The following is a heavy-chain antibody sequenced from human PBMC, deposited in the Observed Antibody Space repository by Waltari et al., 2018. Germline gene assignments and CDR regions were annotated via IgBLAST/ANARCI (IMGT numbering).Heavy chain of an antibody. D-gene: IGHD4-17*01. J-gene: IGHJ1*01. CDR3: GRIAFGDEGGYFQH. Sequence: QLQLQESGPGLVKPSETLSLTCSVSGGSITTNHNWGWIRQPPGKGLEWMGNMQYRGSTFYNQYLVSRVTISLDTLKIQLSLRLTSVGAADTAVYFCGRIAFGDEGGYFQHWGQGTLVTVSS. V-gene: IGHV4-39*01. CDR2: MQYRGST. CDR1: GGSITTNHN.